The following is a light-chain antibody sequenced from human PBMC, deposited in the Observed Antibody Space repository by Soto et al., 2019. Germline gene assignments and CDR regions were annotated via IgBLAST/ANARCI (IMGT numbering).Light chain of an antibody. J-gene: IGKJ1*01. Sequence: EIVLTQSPGTLSLSPGERATLSCRASQSVTNRYLAWYRQKPGQAPRLLIFGASIRDTGIPDRFSGSGSGTDFTLTINRLEPEDFAVYYCQQYGSSPRTFGQGTKVDIK. CDR1: QSVTNRY. CDR3: QQYGSSPRT. CDR2: GAS. V-gene: IGKV3-20*01.